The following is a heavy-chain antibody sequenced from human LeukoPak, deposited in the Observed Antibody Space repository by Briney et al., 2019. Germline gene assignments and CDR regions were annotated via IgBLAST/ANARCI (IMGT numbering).Heavy chain of an antibody. J-gene: IGHJ4*02. V-gene: IGHV3-53*01. CDR3: ARDGPGNYDSSSFDY. CDR1: GFTVSSNY. D-gene: IGHD3-22*01. Sequence: PGGSLRLSCAASGFTVSSNYMSWVSQAPGKGLEWVSSVWSGGTTYYADSVKGRFIISRDNSKNTLYLQMNSLRAEDTAVYYCARDGPGNYDSSSFDYWGQGTLVTVSS. CDR2: VWSGGTT.